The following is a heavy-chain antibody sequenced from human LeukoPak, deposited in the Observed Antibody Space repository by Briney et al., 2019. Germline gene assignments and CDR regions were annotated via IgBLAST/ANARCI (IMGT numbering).Heavy chain of an antibody. V-gene: IGHV3-21*01. Sequence: GGSLRLSCAASGFTFSSYNMNWVRQAPGKGLEWVSSISSSSSYIYYADSVKGRFTISRDNAKNSLYLQMNSLRAEDTAVYYCARDYDFWSGYFSFDPWGQGTLVTVSS. D-gene: IGHD3-3*01. CDR2: ISSSSSYI. CDR3: ARDYDFWSGYFSFDP. CDR1: GFTFSSYN. J-gene: IGHJ5*02.